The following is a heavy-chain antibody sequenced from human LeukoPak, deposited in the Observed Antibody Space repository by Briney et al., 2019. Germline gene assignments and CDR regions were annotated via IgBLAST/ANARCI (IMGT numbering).Heavy chain of an antibody. V-gene: IGHV3-48*03. J-gene: IGHJ6*04. CDR1: GFTFSSYE. CDR2: ISSSGSTI. D-gene: IGHD2-2*01. Sequence: GGSLRLCCAASGFTFSSYEMNWVRQAPGKGLEWVSYISSSGSTIYYADSVKGRFTISRDNAKNSLYLQMNSLRAEDTAVYYCARGPPIVVVPASVDVWGKGTTVTVSS. CDR3: ARGPPIVVVPASVDV.